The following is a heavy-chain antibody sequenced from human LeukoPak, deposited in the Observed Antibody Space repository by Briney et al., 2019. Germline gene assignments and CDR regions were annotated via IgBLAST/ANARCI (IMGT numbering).Heavy chain of an antibody. V-gene: IGHV3-48*03. CDR3: ALSIRTYFFDY. J-gene: IGHJ4*02. CDR2: VSSSGSTI. Sequence: GGSLRLSCAASGFTFSNYEMNWVRQAPGKGLEWVSYVSSSGSTIYYGDSVKGRFTISRDNAKNTLYLQMNSLRAEDTAVYYCALSIRTYFFDYWGQGTLVTVSS. CDR1: GFTFSNYE. D-gene: IGHD2/OR15-2a*01.